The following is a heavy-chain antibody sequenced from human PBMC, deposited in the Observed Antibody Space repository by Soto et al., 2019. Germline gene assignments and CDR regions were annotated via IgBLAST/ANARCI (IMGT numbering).Heavy chain of an antibody. CDR2: IIPIFGTA. CDR1: GGTFSSYA. CDR3: ARWRDAVATHDS. Sequence: SVKVSCKASGGTFSSYAISWVRQAPGQGLEWMGGIIPIFGTANYAQKFQGRVTITADESTSTAYMELSSLRSEDTAVYYCARWRDAVATHDSWGQGTLVTVSS. D-gene: IGHD5-12*01. V-gene: IGHV1-69*13. J-gene: IGHJ4*02.